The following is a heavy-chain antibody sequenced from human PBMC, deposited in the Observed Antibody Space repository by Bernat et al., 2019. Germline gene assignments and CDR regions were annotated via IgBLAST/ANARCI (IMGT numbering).Heavy chain of an antibody. CDR2: IDSSDSYT. Sequence: EVQLVQSGAQLKKPGESLRISCKGSGYSFTSYWISWVRQMPGKVLEWMGRIDSSDSYTNNSPSFQGHVTISADKPISTAYLQWSSLKASDTAMYYCAGVRIAAPDGWFDPWGQGTLVTGSS. CDR1: GYSFTSYW. CDR3: AGVRIAAPDGWFDP. J-gene: IGHJ5*02. V-gene: IGHV5-10-1*03. D-gene: IGHD6-6*01.